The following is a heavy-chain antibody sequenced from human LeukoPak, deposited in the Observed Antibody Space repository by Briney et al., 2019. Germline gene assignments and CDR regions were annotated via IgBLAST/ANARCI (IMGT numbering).Heavy chain of an antibody. Sequence: GGSLRLSCAASGFTFSSYSMNWVRQAPGKGLEWVSYISSSGSTIYYADSVKGRFTISRDNAKNSLYLQMNSLRAEDTAVYYCARDGVVPAAPFDYWGQGTLVTVSS. J-gene: IGHJ4*02. V-gene: IGHV3-48*04. CDR1: GFTFSSYS. CDR3: ARDGVVPAAPFDY. D-gene: IGHD2-2*01. CDR2: ISSSGSTI.